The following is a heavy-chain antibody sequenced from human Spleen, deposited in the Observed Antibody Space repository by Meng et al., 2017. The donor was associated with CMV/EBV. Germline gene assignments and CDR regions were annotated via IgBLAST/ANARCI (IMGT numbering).Heavy chain of an antibody. V-gene: IGHV3-21*01. CDR3: ARGGFGSGSFRGMDV. D-gene: IGHD3-22*01. J-gene: IGHJ6*02. CDR2: ISSSSYI. Sequence: GESLKISCAASGFTFSSYSMNWVRQAPGKGLEWVSSISSSSYIYYADSVKGRFTISRDNAKNSLYLQMNSLRAEDTAVYYCARGGFGSGSFRGMDVWGQGTTVTVSS. CDR1: GFTFSSYS.